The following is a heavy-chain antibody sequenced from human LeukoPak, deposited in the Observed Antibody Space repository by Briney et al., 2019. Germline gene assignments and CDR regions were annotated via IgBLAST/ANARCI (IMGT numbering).Heavy chain of an antibody. CDR3: AKDTGGYSYGPFDY. D-gene: IGHD5-18*01. CDR2: ISSSGSTI. CDR1: GFTFSSYE. J-gene: IGHJ4*02. V-gene: IGHV3-48*03. Sequence: GGSLRLSCAASGFTFSSYEMNWVRQAPGKGLEWVSYISSSGSTIYYADSVKGRFTISRDNAKNSLYLQMNSLRAEDTAVYYCAKDTGGYSYGPFDYWGQGTLVTVSS.